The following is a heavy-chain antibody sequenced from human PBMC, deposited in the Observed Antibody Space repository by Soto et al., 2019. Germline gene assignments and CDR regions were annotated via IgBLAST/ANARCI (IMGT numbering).Heavy chain of an antibody. CDR1: GYTFTSYA. CDR2: INAGNGNT. Sequence: GASVKVSCKASGYTFTSYAMHWVRQAPGQRLEWMGWINAGNGNTKYSQKFQGRVTITRDTSASTAYMELSSLRSEDTAVYYCARGTELSRLFKHCTNGVCPNPYNWFDPSGQGTLVTVSS. CDR3: ARGTELSRLFKHCTNGVCPNPYNWFDP. D-gene: IGHD2-8*01. J-gene: IGHJ5*02. V-gene: IGHV1-3*01.